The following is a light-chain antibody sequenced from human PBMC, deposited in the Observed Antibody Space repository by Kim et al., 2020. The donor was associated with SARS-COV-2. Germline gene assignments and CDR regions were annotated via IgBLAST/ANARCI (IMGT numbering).Light chain of an antibody. J-gene: IGLJ1*01. Sequence: QSVLTQPPSASETPGQRVTISCSGGSSNIGSNTVHWNQQLPRTAPKLLIYDTNQRPSGVPDRFSGSQSGTSASLAISGLQSEDEAEYYCAAWDDSLNGYVFGLGTKVTVL. CDR2: DTN. V-gene: IGLV1-44*01. CDR1: SSNIGSNT. CDR3: AAWDDSLNGYV.